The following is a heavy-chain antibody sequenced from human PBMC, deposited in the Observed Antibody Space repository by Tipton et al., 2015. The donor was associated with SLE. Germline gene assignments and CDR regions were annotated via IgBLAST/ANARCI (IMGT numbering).Heavy chain of an antibody. CDR1: GGSISSSSYY. Sequence: TLSLTCTVSGGSISSSSYYXXWIRQXPGKGLEWIGXXYYSGSTYYNPSLKSRVTISVDTSKNQFSLKLSSVTAADTAVYYCARDPSRYSGSQSPFDYWGQGTLVPVSS. D-gene: IGHD1-26*01. J-gene: IGHJ4*02. V-gene: IGHV4-39*07. CDR2: XYYSGST. CDR3: ARDPSRYSGSQSPFDY.